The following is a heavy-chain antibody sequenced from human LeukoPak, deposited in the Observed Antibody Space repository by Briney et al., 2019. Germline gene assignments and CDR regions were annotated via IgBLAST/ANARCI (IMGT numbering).Heavy chain of an antibody. CDR1: GYTFTNYH. D-gene: IGHD3-16*01. J-gene: IGHJ4*02. V-gene: IGHV1-8*01. CDR2: MSPDCGDT. Sequence: ASVTVSCKASGYTFTNYHINWVRQATGQGLEWMGWMSPDCGDTGYAQKFQGRVSLTRDTSISTAYMELSSLMSDDTAVYYCARGPPFNSTLGHWGQGTLLIVSS. CDR3: ARGPPFNSTLGH.